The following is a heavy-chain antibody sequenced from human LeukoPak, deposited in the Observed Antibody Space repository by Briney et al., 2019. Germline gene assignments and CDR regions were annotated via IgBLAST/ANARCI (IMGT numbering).Heavy chain of an antibody. CDR2: INHSGST. CDR1: GGSFSGYY. J-gene: IGHJ4*02. V-gene: IGHV4-34*01. CDR3: ARRIGTTKLYYFDY. D-gene: IGHD1-1*01. Sequence: SETLSLTCAVYGGSFSGYYWSWIRQPPGKGLEWIGEINHSGSTNYNPSLKSRVTISVDTSKNQFSLKLSSVTAADTAVYYCARRIGTTKLYYFDYWGQGTLVTVSS.